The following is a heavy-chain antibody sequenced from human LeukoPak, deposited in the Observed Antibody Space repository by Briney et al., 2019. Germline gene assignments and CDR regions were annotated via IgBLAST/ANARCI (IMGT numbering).Heavy chain of an antibody. V-gene: IGHV3-23*01. D-gene: IGHD2-15*01. J-gene: IGHJ4*02. Sequence: GGSLRLSCAASGFTFSSYAMTWVRQGPGKGLECVAAISDSGGSTYYADSVKGRFTISRDNSKNTLYLQMNSLRAEDTAVYYCAKATLGYCSGGSCYPLDYWGQGTLVTVSS. CDR3: AKATLGYCSGGSCYPLDY. CDR1: GFTFSSYA. CDR2: ISDSGGST.